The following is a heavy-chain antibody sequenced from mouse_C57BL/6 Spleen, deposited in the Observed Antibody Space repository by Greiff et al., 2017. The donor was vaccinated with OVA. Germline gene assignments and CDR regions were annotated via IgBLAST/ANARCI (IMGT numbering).Heavy chain of an antibody. J-gene: IGHJ2*01. CDR2: ISSGGDYI. D-gene: IGHD4-1*01. CDR1: GFTFSSYA. Sequence: EVMLVESGEGLVKPGGSLKLSCAASGFTFSSYAMSWVRQTPEKRLEWVAYISSGGDYIYYADTVKGRFTISRDNARNTLYLQMSSLKSEDTAMYYCTREETGHYFDYWGQGTTLTVSS. CDR3: TREETGHYFDY. V-gene: IGHV5-9-1*02.